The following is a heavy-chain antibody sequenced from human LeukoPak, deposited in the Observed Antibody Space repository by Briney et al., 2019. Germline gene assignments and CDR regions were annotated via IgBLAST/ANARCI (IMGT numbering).Heavy chain of an antibody. J-gene: IGHJ4*02. CDR1: GGSFSGYF. D-gene: IGHD3-10*01. CDR3: ARGVGFVKIDY. V-gene: IGHV4-34*01. Sequence: SETLSLTCAVYGGSFSGYFWSWIRQPPGKGLEWIGEINHSGITNYNPSLKSRVTISVDTSKNQFSLKLSSETAADTAVYYCARGVGFVKIDYWGQGTLVTVSS. CDR2: INHSGIT.